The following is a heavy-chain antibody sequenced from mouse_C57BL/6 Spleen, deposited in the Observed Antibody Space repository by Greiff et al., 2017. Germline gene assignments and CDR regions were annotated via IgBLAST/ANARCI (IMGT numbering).Heavy chain of an antibody. CDR2: ISSGGDYI. CDR1: GFTFSSYA. CDR3: TRDGAYYAMDY. D-gene: IGHD2-3*01. V-gene: IGHV5-9-1*02. Sequence: EVMLVESGEGLVKPGGSLKLSCAASGFTFSSYAMSWVRQTPEKRLEWVAYISSGGDYIYYADTVKGRFTLSRDNARNTLYLQMSSLKSEDTAMYYCTRDGAYYAMDYWGQGTSVTVSS. J-gene: IGHJ4*01.